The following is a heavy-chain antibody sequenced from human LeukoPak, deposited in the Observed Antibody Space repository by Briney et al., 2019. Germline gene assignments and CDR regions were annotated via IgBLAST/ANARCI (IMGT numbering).Heavy chain of an antibody. J-gene: IGHJ4*02. D-gene: IGHD4/OR15-4a*01. Sequence: GGSLRLSCTASGFTFGDYAMSWFRQAPGKGLEWVGFIRSKAYGGTTEYAASVKGRFTTSRDDSKSIAYLQMNSLKTEDTAVYYCTREGATHLRFDYWGQGTLVTVSS. CDR2: IRSKAYGGTT. V-gene: IGHV3-49*03. CDR1: GFTFGDYA. CDR3: TREGATHLRFDY.